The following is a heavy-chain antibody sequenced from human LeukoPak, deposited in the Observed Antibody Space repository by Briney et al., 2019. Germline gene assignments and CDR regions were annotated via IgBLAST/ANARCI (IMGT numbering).Heavy chain of an antibody. V-gene: IGHV3-30*04. CDR3: ARDKAGVPDY. D-gene: IGHD3-10*01. J-gene: IGHJ4*02. CDR1: GFTFSSYA. Sequence: GGSLRLSCAASGFTFSSYAMHWVRQAPGKGLEWVAVISYDGSNKYYADSVKGRFTISRDNSKNTPYLQMNSLRAEDTAVYYCARDKAGVPDYWGQGTLVTVSS. CDR2: ISYDGSNK.